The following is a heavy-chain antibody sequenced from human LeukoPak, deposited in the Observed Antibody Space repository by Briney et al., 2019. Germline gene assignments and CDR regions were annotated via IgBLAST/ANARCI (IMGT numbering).Heavy chain of an antibody. CDR1: GYTFTSYD. CDR2: MIPNSGNT. Sequence: GASVKVSCKASGYTFTSYDINWVRQATGQGLEWMGWMIPNSGNTGYAQKFQGRVTITRNTSISTAYMELSSLRSEDTAVYYCARARRGSSSSYYYYYMDVWGKGTTVTVSS. D-gene: IGHD6-6*01. CDR3: ARARRGSSSSYYYYYMDV. J-gene: IGHJ6*03. V-gene: IGHV1-8*03.